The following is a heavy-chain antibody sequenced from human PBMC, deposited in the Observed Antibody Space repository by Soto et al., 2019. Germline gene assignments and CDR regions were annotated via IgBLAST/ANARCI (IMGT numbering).Heavy chain of an antibody. CDR3: ARDDIAAAAPPLPPNMDV. J-gene: IGHJ6*03. Sequence: PGGSLRLSCAASGFTFSIYSMNWVRQAPGKGLEWVSSISSSSSYIYYADSVKGRFTISRDNAKNSLYLQMNSLRAEDTAVYYCARDDIAAAAPPLPPNMDVWGKGTTVTVSS. CDR2: ISSSSSYI. D-gene: IGHD6-13*01. V-gene: IGHV3-21*01. CDR1: GFTFSIYS.